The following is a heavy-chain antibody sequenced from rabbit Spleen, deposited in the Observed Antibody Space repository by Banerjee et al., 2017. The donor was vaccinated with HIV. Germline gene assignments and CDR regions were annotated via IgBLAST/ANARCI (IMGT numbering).Heavy chain of an antibody. Sequence: QLVESGGGLVQPGGSLKLSCEASGFDFSAYYMSWVHQAPGKGLEWIGYIDPVFGVTVYANWVNGRFTISRDHAQNTLYLQLNSLTAADTATYFCAKDMGVAAGYFFNLWGPGTLVTVS. J-gene: IGHJ4*01. V-gene: IGHV1S7*01. CDR3: AKDMGVAAGYFFNL. CDR2: IDPVFGVT. D-gene: IGHD4-1*01. CDR1: GFDFSAYY.